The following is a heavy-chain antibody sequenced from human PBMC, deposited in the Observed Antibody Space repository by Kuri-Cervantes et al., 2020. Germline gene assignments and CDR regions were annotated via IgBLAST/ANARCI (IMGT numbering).Heavy chain of an antibody. D-gene: IGHD1-1*01. CDR3: ARPNNWNDPFDY. Sequence: SETLSLTCTVSGASISNNYWSWIRQPAGKGLEWIGRLYTSGSTNSNPSLKSRVTMSVDTSKDQFSLKLSTVTAADTAVYYCARPNNWNDPFDYWGQGTLVTVSS. J-gene: IGHJ4*02. V-gene: IGHV4-4*07. CDR1: GASISNNY. CDR2: LYTSGST.